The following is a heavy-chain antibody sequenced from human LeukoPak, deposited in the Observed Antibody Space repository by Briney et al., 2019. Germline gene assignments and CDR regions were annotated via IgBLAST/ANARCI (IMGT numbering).Heavy chain of an antibody. Sequence: SQTLSLTCTVSGGSINSGGYYWSWIRQHPGKGPEWIGYIYYSGSTYYNPSLKSRVTISVDRSKNQFSLKLSSVTAADTAVYYCARLDYGDYASNWFDPWGQGTLVTVSS. CDR1: GGSINSGGYY. J-gene: IGHJ5*02. CDR2: IYYSGST. D-gene: IGHD4-17*01. CDR3: ARLDYGDYASNWFDP. V-gene: IGHV4-31*03.